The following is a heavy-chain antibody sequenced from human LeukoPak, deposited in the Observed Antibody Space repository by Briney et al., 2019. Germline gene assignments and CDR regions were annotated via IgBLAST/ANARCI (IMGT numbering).Heavy chain of an antibody. Sequence: SETLSLTCAVYGPSFSGYYWSWLRQPPGKGLEWIGEINHSGSANYNPSLKSRVTISVDTSKNQFSLNLSSVTAADTAVYYCARGRSRYCSSTSCRRYGMDVWGKGTTVTVSS. CDR1: GPSFSGYY. CDR2: INHSGSA. J-gene: IGHJ6*04. V-gene: IGHV4-34*01. D-gene: IGHD2-2*01. CDR3: ARGRSRYCSSTSCRRYGMDV.